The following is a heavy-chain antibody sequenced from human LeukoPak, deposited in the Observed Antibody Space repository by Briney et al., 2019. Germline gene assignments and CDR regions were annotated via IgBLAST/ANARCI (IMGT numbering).Heavy chain of an antibody. Sequence: GASVNVSCQSSGCTFSSYSICWVRQAPGQGLEWMGGLIPICGRANYAQKFQGRVTITTDESTSTAYMELSSLRSEDTAVYYCARVGQGLSTYPWGQGTLGTVSS. J-gene: IGHJ5*02. CDR1: GCTFSSYS. V-gene: IGHV1-69*05. CDR2: LIPICGRA. CDR3: ARVGQGLSTYP. D-gene: IGHD5/OR15-5a*01.